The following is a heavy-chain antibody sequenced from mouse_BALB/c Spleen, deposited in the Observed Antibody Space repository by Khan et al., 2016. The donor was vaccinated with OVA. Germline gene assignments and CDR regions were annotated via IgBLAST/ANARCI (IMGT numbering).Heavy chain of an antibody. J-gene: IGHJ3*01. V-gene: IGHV3-2*02. CDR2: ITYSGST. CDR1: GFSITSDYA. Sequence: EVQLQESGPGLVKPSQSLSLTCTVTGFSITSDYAWNWIRQFPGDVLDWMGYITYSGSTCYHPSLKSLISITRATSKNQFFLQLNSVTYGDTGVYYCVGGMSYWGQRTLVTVSA. CDR3: VGGMSY.